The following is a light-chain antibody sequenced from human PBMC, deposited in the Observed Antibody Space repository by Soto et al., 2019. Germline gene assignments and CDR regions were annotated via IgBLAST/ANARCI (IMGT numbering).Light chain of an antibody. CDR2: KAS. V-gene: IGKV1-5*03. J-gene: IGKJ1*01. Sequence: DIQMTQSPSTLSASVGDRVTITCRASQSISSWLAWYQQKPGKAPKFLIYKASDLESGVPSRFSGSGSGTEFTLTISSLQPDDFATYPCQQYNSYPWTFGQGTQVEIK. CDR1: QSISSW. CDR3: QQYNSYPWT.